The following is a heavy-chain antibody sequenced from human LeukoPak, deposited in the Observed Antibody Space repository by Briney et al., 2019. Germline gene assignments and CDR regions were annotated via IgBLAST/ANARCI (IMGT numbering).Heavy chain of an antibody. D-gene: IGHD3-22*01. V-gene: IGHV1-24*01. CDR2: FDPEDGET. Sequence: ASVTVSCKVSGYTLTELSMHWVRQAPGKGLEGMGGFDPEDGETIYAQKFQGRVTMTEDTSTDTAYMELSSLRSEDTAVYYCATWRWNYDSTRFDPWGQGTLVTVSS. CDR1: GYTLTELS. CDR3: ATWRWNYDSTRFDP. J-gene: IGHJ5*02.